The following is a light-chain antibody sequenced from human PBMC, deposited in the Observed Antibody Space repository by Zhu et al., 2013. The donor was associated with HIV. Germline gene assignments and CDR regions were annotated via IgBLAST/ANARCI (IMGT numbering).Light chain of an antibody. Sequence: DIQMTQSPSSLSASVGDRVTITCRASHDINNYLAWFQKKSGKAPRSLIYSASNLQSGVPSKFSGSGSGTDFTLTINSLQPDDFATYYCLQYKDYSHLFTFGPGTTVDIK. CDR2: SAS. CDR3: LQYKDYSHLFT. J-gene: IGKJ3*01. CDR1: HDINNY. V-gene: IGKV1-16*02.